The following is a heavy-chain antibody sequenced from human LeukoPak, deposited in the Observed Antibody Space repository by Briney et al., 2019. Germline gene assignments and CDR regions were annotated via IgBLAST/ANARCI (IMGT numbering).Heavy chain of an antibody. CDR3: ARTFIAAAGGDYMDV. Sequence: ASVKVSCKASGYTFTSYDINWVRQATGQGLEWMGWMNPNSGNTGYAQKFQGRVTMTRNTSISTAYMELSSLRSEDTAVYYCARTFIAAAGGDYMDVWGKGTTVTVSS. CDR2: MNPNSGNT. V-gene: IGHV1-8*01. D-gene: IGHD6-13*01. CDR1: GYTFTSYD. J-gene: IGHJ6*03.